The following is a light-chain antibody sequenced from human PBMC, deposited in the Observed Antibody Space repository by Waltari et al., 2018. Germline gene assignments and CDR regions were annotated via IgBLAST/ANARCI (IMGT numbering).Light chain of an antibody. Sequence: DIVMTQSPDSLAVSLGERATLSCRSSQSVLYTSDNDNYLAWYQQKPGQPPKLLIYWASTRASGVPDRFSGSGSGTDFTLTINSLQPADVAVYYCQQYYNPPLTFGQGTRVEI. J-gene: IGKJ1*01. V-gene: IGKV4-1*01. CDR3: QQYYNPPLT. CDR1: QSVLYTSDNDNY. CDR2: WAS.